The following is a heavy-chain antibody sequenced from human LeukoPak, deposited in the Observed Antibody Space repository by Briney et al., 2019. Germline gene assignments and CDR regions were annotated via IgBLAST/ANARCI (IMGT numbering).Heavy chain of an antibody. D-gene: IGHD5-18*01. J-gene: IGHJ4*02. CDR2: INSDGSRT. CDR3: ARQYNYGLDY. V-gene: IGHV3-74*01. CDR1: GFTFNSYW. Sequence: GGSLRLSCAASGFTFNSYWMHWVRQAPEEGLIWVSRINSDGSRTNYADSVKGRFTISRDNAKNTLYVQMNSLTAEDTAVYYCARQYNYGLDYWGQGTLVTVSS.